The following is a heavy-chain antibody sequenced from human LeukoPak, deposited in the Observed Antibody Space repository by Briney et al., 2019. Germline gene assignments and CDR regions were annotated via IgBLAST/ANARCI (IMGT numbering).Heavy chain of an antibody. Sequence: GGSLRLSCAASGFTFSSYGMHWVRQAPGKGLEWVAVISYDGSNKYYADSVKGRFTISRDNSKNTLYLQMNSLRAEDTAVYYCAKGRLLWFGELLSPLDYWGQGTLVTVSS. CDR3: AKGRLLWFGELLSPLDY. CDR1: GFTFSSYG. V-gene: IGHV3-30*18. J-gene: IGHJ4*02. CDR2: ISYDGSNK. D-gene: IGHD3-10*01.